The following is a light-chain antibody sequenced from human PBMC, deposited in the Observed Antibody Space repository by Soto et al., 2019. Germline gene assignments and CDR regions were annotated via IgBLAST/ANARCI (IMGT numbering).Light chain of an antibody. CDR2: GAS. V-gene: IGKV3-20*01. CDR1: QSVSSNY. J-gene: IGKJ3*01. CDR3: QQYGSSLFT. Sequence: EIVLTQSPGTLSLSPGERATLSCRASQSVSSNYLAWYQHKPGRAPRLLIYGASSRATGIPDRFSGSGSGTDFTLTISRLEPEDFAVYYCQQYGSSLFTFGPGTKVDIK.